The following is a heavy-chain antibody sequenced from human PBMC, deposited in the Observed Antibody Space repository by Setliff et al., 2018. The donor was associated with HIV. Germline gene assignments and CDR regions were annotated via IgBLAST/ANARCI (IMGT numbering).Heavy chain of an antibody. V-gene: IGHV3-33*08. CDR1: GFTFSSYG. CDR2: IWYDGSNK. Sequence: PGGSLSLSCAASGFTFSSYGMHWVRQAPGKGLEWVAVIWYDGSNKYYADSVKGRFTISRDNSKNTLYLQMNSLRAEDTAVYYCASSYSGYDWEIDYWGQGTLVTVSS. CDR3: ASSYSGYDWEIDY. J-gene: IGHJ4*02. D-gene: IGHD5-12*01.